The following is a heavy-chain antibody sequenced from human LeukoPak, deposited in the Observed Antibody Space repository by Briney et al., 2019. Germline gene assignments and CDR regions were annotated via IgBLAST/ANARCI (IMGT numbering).Heavy chain of an antibody. CDR3: AKYAGSRYYDSSGYYYAWGNLLYYFDY. J-gene: IGHJ4*02. D-gene: IGHD3-22*01. CDR1: GFTFSSYA. V-gene: IGHV3-23*01. CDR2: ISGSGGSP. Sequence: GGSLRLSCAASGFTFSSYAMSLVRQAPGKGLEWVSAISGSGGSPYYADSVKGRFTISRDNSKNPLYLQMNSLRAEDTAVYYCAKYAGSRYYDSSGYYYAWGNLLYYFDYWGQGTLVTVSS.